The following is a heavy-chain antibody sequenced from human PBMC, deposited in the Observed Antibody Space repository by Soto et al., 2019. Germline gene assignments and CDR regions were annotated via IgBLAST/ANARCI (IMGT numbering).Heavy chain of an antibody. CDR2: ISGSGGST. J-gene: IGHJ4*02. CDR1: GFTFSSYA. Sequence: GGSLRLSCAASGFTFSSYAMSWVRQAPGKGLEWVSAISGSGGSTYYADSVKGRFTISRDNSKNTLYLQMNSLRAEDTAVYYCAPLGYRIAVAGYYFDYWGQGTLVTVSS. V-gene: IGHV3-23*01. CDR3: APLGYRIAVAGYYFDY. D-gene: IGHD6-19*01.